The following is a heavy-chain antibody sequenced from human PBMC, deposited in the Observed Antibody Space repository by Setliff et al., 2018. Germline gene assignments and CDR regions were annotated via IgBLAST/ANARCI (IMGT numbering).Heavy chain of an antibody. Sequence: ASVKVSCKASGYTFTSYGISWVRQAPGQGLEWMGWISGYNGNTNYAQNLQGRVTMTTDTSTGTAYMELRSLTSDDMAVYYCARVRSPALLAITNNWFDPWGQGTLVTVSS. CDR2: ISGYNGNT. J-gene: IGHJ5*02. CDR1: GYTFTSYG. CDR3: ARVRSPALLAITNNWFDP. V-gene: IGHV1-18*03. D-gene: IGHD3-3*01.